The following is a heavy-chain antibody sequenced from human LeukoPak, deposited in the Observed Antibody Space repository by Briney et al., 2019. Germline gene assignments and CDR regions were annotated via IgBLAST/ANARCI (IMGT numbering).Heavy chain of an antibody. CDR2: TRNKANSYTT. CDR3: ARVNSGSYIFDY. J-gene: IGHJ4*02. Sequence: GGSLRLSCAASGFTFSDHYMDWVRQAPGKGLEWVGRTRNKANSYTTEYAASVKVRFTISRDDSKNSLYLQMNSLKTEDTAVYYCARVNSGSYIFDYWGQGTLVTVSS. CDR1: GFTFSDHY. V-gene: IGHV3-72*01. D-gene: IGHD1-26*01.